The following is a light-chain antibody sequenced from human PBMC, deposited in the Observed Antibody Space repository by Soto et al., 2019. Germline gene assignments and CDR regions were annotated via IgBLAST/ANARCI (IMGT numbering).Light chain of an antibody. V-gene: IGLV2-14*01. CDR1: SSDVGGYDY. J-gene: IGLJ1*01. Sequence: QSVLTQPASVSGSPGQSITISCTGTSSDVGGYDYVSWYQLHPGKAPKLMVFEVSSRPSGVSYRFSGSKSGNTASLTISGLQAEDEADYFCSSSSISTAYLFGTGTKVTVL. CDR3: SSSSISTAYL. CDR2: EVS.